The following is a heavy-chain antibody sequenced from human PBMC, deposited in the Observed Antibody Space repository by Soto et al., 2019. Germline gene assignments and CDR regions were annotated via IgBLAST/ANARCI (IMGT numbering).Heavy chain of an antibody. CDR1: GGSFSGYY. CDR3: ARGVGSGIYDFWSGYFLDY. Sequence: SETLSLTCAVYGGSFSGYYWSWIRQPPGKGLEWIGEINHSGSTNYNPSLKSRVTISVATSKNQFSLKLSSVTAADTAVYYCARGVGSGIYDFWSGYFLDYWGQGTLVTVSS. CDR2: INHSGST. J-gene: IGHJ4*02. V-gene: IGHV4-34*01. D-gene: IGHD3-3*01.